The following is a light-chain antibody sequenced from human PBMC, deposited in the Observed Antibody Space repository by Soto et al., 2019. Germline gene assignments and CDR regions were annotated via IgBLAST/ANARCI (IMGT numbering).Light chain of an antibody. Sequence: EIVLTQSPATLSLSPGERATLSCRASQSVSSYLAWYQQKPGQAPRLLIYDASNRATGIPVRFSGSGSGTDFTLTISSLEPEDFAVHYCQQRSNWPPWTFGQGTKVEIK. CDR1: QSVSSY. V-gene: IGKV3-11*01. J-gene: IGKJ1*01. CDR3: QQRSNWPPWT. CDR2: DAS.